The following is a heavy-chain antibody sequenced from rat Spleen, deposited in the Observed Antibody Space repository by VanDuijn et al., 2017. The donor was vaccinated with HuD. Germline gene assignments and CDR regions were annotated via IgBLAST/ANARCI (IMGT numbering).Heavy chain of an antibody. CDR3: ARETIAFY. CDR2: INHSGST. CDR1: GYSITLNY. V-gene: IGHV3-1*01. Sequence: EVELQESGPGLVKPSQSLSLTCSVTGYSITLNYWGWIRKFPGNKMEWMGYINHSGSTTYNPSLQSRIPITRDTSKNQFFLHLNSLTAGDTAPYYCARETIAFYWGQGVLVTASS. J-gene: IGHJ2*01. D-gene: IGHD1-2*01.